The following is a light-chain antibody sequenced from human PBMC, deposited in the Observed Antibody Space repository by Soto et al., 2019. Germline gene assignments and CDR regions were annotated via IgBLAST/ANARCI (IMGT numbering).Light chain of an antibody. CDR3: QQYNNWPRT. CDR1: QIVSSN. J-gene: IGKJ1*01. Sequence: MTQSPATMSVSPGGRATLSCRASQIVSSNLAWYQQKPGQAPRLLIYGASTRATGIPARFSGSGSGTEFTLTISSLQSEEFAVYYCQQYNNWPRTFGQGTKVDI. CDR2: GAS. V-gene: IGKV3-15*01.